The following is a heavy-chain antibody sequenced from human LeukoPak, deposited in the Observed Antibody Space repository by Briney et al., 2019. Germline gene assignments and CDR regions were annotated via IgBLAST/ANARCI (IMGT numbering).Heavy chain of an antibody. J-gene: IGHJ5*02. V-gene: IGHV4-59*01. CDR1: GGSISSYY. D-gene: IGHD6-19*01. CDR2: IYYSGST. CDR3: ARDRIAVAENWFDP. Sequence: ASETLSLTCTVSGGSISSYYWSWIRQPPGKGLEWIGYIYYSGSTNYNPSLKSRVTISVDTSKNQFSLKLSSVTAADTAVYYCARDRIAVAENWFDPWGQGTLVTVSS.